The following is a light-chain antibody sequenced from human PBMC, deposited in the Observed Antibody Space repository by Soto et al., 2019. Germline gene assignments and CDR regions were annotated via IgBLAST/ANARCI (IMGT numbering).Light chain of an antibody. CDR3: QQSYNTPRT. CDR1: QSISSY. CDR2: AAS. J-gene: IGKJ1*01. V-gene: IGKV1-39*01. Sequence: DIQMTQSPSSLSASTGDRVTITCRATQSISSYLNWYQQKPGKAPKLLIYAASSLQSGVPSRFSGSGSGTDFTLTISSLQPEDFATYYCQQSYNTPRTFGQGTKVDIK.